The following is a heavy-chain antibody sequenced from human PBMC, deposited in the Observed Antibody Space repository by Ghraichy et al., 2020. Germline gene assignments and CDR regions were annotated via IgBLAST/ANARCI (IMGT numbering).Heavy chain of an antibody. CDR3: ARTLTIFGYNYFDY. V-gene: IGHV1-69*13. CDR2: IIPIFGTA. CDR1: GGTFSSYA. Sequence: SVKVSCKASGGTFSSYAISWVRQAPGQGLEWMGGIIPIFGTANYAQKFQGRVTITADESTSTAYMELSSLRSEDTAVYYCARTLTIFGYNYFDYWGQGTLVTVSS. D-gene: IGHD3-3*01. J-gene: IGHJ4*02.